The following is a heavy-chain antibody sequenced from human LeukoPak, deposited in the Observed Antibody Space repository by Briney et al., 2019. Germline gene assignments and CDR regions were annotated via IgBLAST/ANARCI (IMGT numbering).Heavy chain of an antibody. D-gene: IGHD5-12*01. CDR3: ARGGIVATILDWFDP. CDR1: GGTFSSYA. J-gene: IGHJ5*02. Sequence: GASVKVSCKASGGTFSSYAISWVRQAPGQGLEWMGGIIPIFGTANYAQKFQGRVTITTDESTSTAYMELSSLRSEDTAVYYCARGGIVATILDWFDPWGQGTLVTVSS. CDR2: IIPIFGTA. V-gene: IGHV1-69*05.